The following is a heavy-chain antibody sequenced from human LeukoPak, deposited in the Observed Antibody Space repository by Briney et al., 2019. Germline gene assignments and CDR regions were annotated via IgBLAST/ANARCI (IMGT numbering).Heavy chain of an antibody. V-gene: IGHV1-2*04. Sequence: ASVKVSCKASGYTFTGYYMHWVRQAPGQGLEWMGWINPNSGGTNYAQKFQGWVTMTRDTSISTAYMELSRLRSDDTAVYYCARHRGYSGYEFDYWGQGTLVTVSS. CDR2: INPNSGGT. CDR1: GYTFTGYY. CDR3: ARHRGYSGYEFDY. J-gene: IGHJ4*02. D-gene: IGHD5-12*01.